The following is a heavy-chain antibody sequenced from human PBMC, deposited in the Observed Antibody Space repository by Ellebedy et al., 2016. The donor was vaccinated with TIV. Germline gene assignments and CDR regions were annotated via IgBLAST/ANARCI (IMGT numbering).Heavy chain of an antibody. Sequence: GESLKISCAASGFTFSSYAMSWVRQAPGKGLEWVSAISGSGGSTYYADSVKGRFPISRDNSKNTLYLQMNSLRAEDTAVYYCAKATFGDLLYPFDYWGQGALVTVSS. CDR1: GFTFSSYA. D-gene: IGHD3-10*01. CDR3: AKATFGDLLYPFDY. V-gene: IGHV3-23*01. J-gene: IGHJ4*02. CDR2: ISGSGGST.